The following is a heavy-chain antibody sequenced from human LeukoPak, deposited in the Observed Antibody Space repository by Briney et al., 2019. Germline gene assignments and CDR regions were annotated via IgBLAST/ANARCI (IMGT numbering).Heavy chain of an antibody. V-gene: IGHV3-11*06. CDR2: ISSSSSYI. J-gene: IGHJ6*03. Sequence: PGGSLRLSCAVSGFTFSDYYMSWIRQAPGKGLEWVSSISSSSSYIYYADSVKGRFTISRDNAKNSLYLQMNSLRAEDTAVYYCARDLRDSSSWYWYYYYMDVWGKGTTVTVSS. CDR3: ARDLRDSSSWYWYYYYMDV. D-gene: IGHD6-13*01. CDR1: GFTFSDYY.